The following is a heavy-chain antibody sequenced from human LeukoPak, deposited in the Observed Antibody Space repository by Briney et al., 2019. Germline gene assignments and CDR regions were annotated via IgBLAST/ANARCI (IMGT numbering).Heavy chain of an antibody. J-gene: IGHJ3*02. D-gene: IGHD3-3*02. V-gene: IGHV4-34*01. CDR2: INHSGYT. Sequence: SETLSLTCAVYGGSFSGYYWSWIRQPPGKGLEWIGEINHSGYTNYNPSLKSRVTMSVDTSKNQFSLKLSSVAAADTAVYYCAESPPRHFWSGSDAFDIWGQGTMVTVSS. CDR3: AESPPRHFWSGSDAFDI. CDR1: GGSFSGYY.